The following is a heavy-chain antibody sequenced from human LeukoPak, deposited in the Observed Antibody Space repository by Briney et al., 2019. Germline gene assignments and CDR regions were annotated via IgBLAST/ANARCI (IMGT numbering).Heavy chain of an antibody. D-gene: IGHD2/OR15-2a*01. CDR2: ISSTSSYI. CDR3: ARRQSAFDEY. CDR1: GFSFGSHS. V-gene: IGHV3-21*06. Sequence: GGSLRLSCAASGFSFGSHSMTWVRQAPGKGLEWVSTISSTSSYIYYADSVKGRFTISRDNTQNLLYLQMSSLRVGVTAVYYCARRQSAFDEYWGQGTLVSVST. J-gene: IGHJ4*02.